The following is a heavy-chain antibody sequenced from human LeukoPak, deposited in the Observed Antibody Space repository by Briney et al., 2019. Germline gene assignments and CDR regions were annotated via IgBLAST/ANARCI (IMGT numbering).Heavy chain of an antibody. V-gene: IGHV3-73*01. CDR1: GFTFSGSA. CDR3: AKDLGYDSSGYYDTLDY. CDR2: IRSKANTYAT. Sequence: GGSLRLSCAASGFTFSGSAMHWVRQASGKGLEWVGRIRSKANTYATAYAASVKGRFTISRDNSKNTLYLQMNSLRAEDTAVYYCAKDLGYDSSGYYDTLDYWGQGTLVTVSS. J-gene: IGHJ4*02. D-gene: IGHD3-22*01.